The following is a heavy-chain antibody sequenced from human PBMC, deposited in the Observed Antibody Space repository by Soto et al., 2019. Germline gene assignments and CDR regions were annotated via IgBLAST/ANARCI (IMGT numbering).Heavy chain of an antibody. CDR1: GGSISRSSYY. CDR2: IYYSGST. V-gene: IGHV4-39*01. CDR3: ATLWFGAADY. J-gene: IGHJ4*02. D-gene: IGHD3-10*01. Sequence: QLQLQESGPGLVKPSETLSLTCTVSGGSISRSSYYWGWIRQPPGKGLEWIGSIYYSGSTHYNPSIKSRVTISVNTSKHQFSLKLSSVTAADTAVYYCATLWFGAADYWGQGTLVTVSS.